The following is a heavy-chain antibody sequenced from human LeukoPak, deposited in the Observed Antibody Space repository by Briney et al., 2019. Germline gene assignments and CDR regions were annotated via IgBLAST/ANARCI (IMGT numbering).Heavy chain of an antibody. CDR3: ARVVVPAAIRGGYDY. V-gene: IGHV1-2*02. Sequence: ASVKVSCKASGYTFTGYYMDWVRQAPGQGLEWMGWINPNSGGTNYAQKFQGRVTMTRDTSISTAYMELSRLRSDDTAVYYCARVVVPAAIRGGYDYWGQGTLVTVSS. CDR1: GYTFTGYY. D-gene: IGHD2-2*02. CDR2: INPNSGGT. J-gene: IGHJ4*02.